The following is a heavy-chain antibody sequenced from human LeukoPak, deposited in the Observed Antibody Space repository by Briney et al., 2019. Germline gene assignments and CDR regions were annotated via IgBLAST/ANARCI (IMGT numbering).Heavy chain of an antibody. V-gene: IGHV3-23*01. Sequence: PPGRSLRLSCAASGFTFSSYWMTWVRQAPGKGLEWVSTISTSGDNTYYADSVKGRFTISRDNSKNTLYLQMNSLRAEDTAVYYCAKRVPYYNRGAYPLFDYWGQGTLVTVSS. CDR1: GFTFSSYW. CDR2: ISTSGDNT. CDR3: AKRVPYYNRGAYPLFDY. J-gene: IGHJ4*02. D-gene: IGHD3-22*01.